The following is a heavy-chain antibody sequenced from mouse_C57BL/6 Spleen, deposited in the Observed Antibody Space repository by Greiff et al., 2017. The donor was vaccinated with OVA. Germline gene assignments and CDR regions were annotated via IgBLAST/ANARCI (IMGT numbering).Heavy chain of an antibody. CDR1: GFTFSSYA. Sequence: DVQLVESGGGLVKPGGSLKLSCAASGFTFSSYAMSWVRQTPEKRLEWVATISDGGSYTYYPDNVKGRFTISRDNAKNNLYLQMSHLKSEDTAMYYCARDRGAQALYDYWGQGTTLTVSS. V-gene: IGHV5-4*01. J-gene: IGHJ2*01. D-gene: IGHD3-2*02. CDR3: ARDRGAQALYDY. CDR2: ISDGGSYT.